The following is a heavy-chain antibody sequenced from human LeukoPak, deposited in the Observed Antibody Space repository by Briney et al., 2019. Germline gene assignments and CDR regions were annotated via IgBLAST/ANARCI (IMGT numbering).Heavy chain of an antibody. CDR1: GFTVSSSF. V-gene: IGHV3-53*01. D-gene: IGHD3-9*01. Sequence: PGGSLRLSCAASGFTVSSSFLSWVRQAPGKGLEWVSVIYTGGSTYHAASVKGRFTISRDNSKNTVYLQMNSLRAEDTAVYYCARGRGSISEDWGQGTLVTVSS. CDR2: IYTGGST. J-gene: IGHJ4*02. CDR3: ARGRGSISED.